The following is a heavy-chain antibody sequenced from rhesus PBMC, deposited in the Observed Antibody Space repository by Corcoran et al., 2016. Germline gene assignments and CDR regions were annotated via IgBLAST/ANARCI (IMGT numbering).Heavy chain of an antibody. J-gene: IGHJ4*01. CDR3: TRGNLLLYFDY. V-gene: IGHV3-100*02. Sequence: DVQLVESGGGLVKPGGSLRLSCVASGFPFSSYEMHWVSKVPGKGLVWFSFISESCSTIYSAKSVKGRFTISRDNAKNSLFLQMNSLRAEDTAVYYCTRGNLLLYFDYWGQGVLVTVSS. D-gene: IGHD2-15*01. CDR2: ISESCSTI. CDR1: GFPFSSYE.